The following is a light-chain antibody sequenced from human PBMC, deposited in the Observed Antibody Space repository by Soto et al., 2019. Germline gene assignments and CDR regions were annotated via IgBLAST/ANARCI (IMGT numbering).Light chain of an antibody. J-gene: IGKJ2*01. Sequence: IQLTQSPSSLSASVGDRVTVTCRASQSINIYLNSYQQKPGKAPTLLIYGASTLQSGVPSRFSGGGSRTDFTLTISSLQTEDFATYYCQQSYRSPYIFGQGTKLEI. CDR2: GAS. CDR3: QQSYRSPYI. CDR1: QSINIY. V-gene: IGKV1-39*01.